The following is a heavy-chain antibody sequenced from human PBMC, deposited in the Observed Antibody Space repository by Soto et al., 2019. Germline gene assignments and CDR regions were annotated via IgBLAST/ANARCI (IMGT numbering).Heavy chain of an antibody. J-gene: IGHJ4*02. CDR1: GGSISSYY. Sequence: SETLSLTCTVSGGSISSYYWSWIRQPPGKGLEWIGYIYYSGSTNYNPSLKSRVTISVDTSKNQFSLKLSSVTAADTAVYYCARDNLPIWGQGTLVTVSS. CDR2: IYYSGST. V-gene: IGHV4-59*01. CDR3: ARDNLPI.